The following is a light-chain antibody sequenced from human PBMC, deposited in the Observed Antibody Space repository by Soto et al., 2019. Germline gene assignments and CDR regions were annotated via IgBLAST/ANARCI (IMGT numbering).Light chain of an antibody. CDR3: QQLNTYPPWT. CDR1: QGISSY. CDR2: AAS. Sequence: DIQLIQSPSFLSASVGDRVTITCRTSQGISSYLASYQQKPGKAPELLISAASTLQSGVPSRFSGSGSGTDFTLTISSLQPEDSATYYCQQLNTYPPWTFGQGTKVDIK. V-gene: IGKV1-9*01. J-gene: IGKJ1*01.